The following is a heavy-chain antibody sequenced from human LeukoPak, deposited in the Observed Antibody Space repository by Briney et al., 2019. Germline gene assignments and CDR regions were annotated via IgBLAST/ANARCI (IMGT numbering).Heavy chain of an antibody. D-gene: IGHD1-26*01. CDR2: ISYDGSNK. Sequence: GGSLRHSCAASGFTFSSYAMHWVRQAPGKGLEWVAVISYDGSNKYYADSVKGRFTISRDNSKNTLYLQMNSLRAEDTAVYYCAREGGWDRALDYWGQGTLVTVSS. CDR3: AREGGWDRALDY. CDR1: GFTFSSYA. J-gene: IGHJ4*02. V-gene: IGHV3-30-3*01.